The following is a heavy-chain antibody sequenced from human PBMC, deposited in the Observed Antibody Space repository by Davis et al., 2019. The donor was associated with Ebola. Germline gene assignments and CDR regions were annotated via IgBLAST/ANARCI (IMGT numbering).Heavy chain of an antibody. Sequence: MPSETLSPTCTVSGGSVSSGSYYWSWIRQPPGKGLEWTGYIYYSGSTNYNPSLKSRVTISVDTSKNQFSLKLSSVTAADTAVYYCASLGAIFGWDWFDPWGQGTLVTVSS. CDR3: ASLGAIFGWDWFDP. V-gene: IGHV4-61*01. CDR2: IYYSGST. J-gene: IGHJ5*02. D-gene: IGHD3-3*01. CDR1: GGSVSSGSYY.